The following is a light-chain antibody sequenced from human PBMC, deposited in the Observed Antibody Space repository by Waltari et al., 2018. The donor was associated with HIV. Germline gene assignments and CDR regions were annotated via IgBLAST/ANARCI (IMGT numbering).Light chain of an antibody. Sequence: QSALTQPASVAGSPGQSITISSTGTSSDIGGYDYVSWYQQHPGKAPKLMIFDVNKRPSGVPARFSGSKSGHTASLTISGLQADDEADYYCCSYAGSYTEIFGGGTKLTVL. CDR3: CSYAGSYTEI. CDR2: DVN. CDR1: SSDIGGYDY. V-gene: IGLV2-11*01. J-gene: IGLJ2*01.